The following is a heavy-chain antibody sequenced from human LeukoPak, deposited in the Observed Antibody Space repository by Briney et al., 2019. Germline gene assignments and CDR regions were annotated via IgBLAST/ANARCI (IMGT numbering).Heavy chain of an antibody. CDR2: ISAYNGKT. J-gene: IGHJ4*02. CDR3: ARDGPDYGDYIDFDY. Sequence: ASVKVSCKASGYTFTSYGITWVRQAPGQGLEWMAWISAYNGKTNYAQRFQGRVTMTTDTSTSTAYMELRGLRSDDTAVYYCARDGPDYGDYIDFDYWGQGTLVTVSS. CDR1: GYTFTSYG. D-gene: IGHD4-17*01. V-gene: IGHV1-18*01.